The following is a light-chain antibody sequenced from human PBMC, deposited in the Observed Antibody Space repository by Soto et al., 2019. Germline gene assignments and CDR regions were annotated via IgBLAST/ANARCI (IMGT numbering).Light chain of an antibody. CDR3: QLYGTSPKP. CDR1: QSVSSSN. J-gene: IGKJ1*01. CDR2: GAS. V-gene: IGKV3-20*01. Sequence: EIVLTQSACTLSWSPGERVTLSCRASQSVSSSNLAWYQQKPGQAPRLLIYGASSRATGIPDRFSGSGYGTDFNLSISRLEPEDFAVYYCQLYGTSPKPFGQGTKVDIK.